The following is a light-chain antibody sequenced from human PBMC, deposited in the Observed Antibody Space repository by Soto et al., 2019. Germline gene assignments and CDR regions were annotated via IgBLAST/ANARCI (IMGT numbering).Light chain of an antibody. J-gene: IGKJ1*01. Sequence: EIVMTQSPATLSVSPGERATLSCRASQSVSSNLAWYQQKPGQAPRLLIYGASTRATGIPARFSGSGSGTEFTLTISSLQSEDFAFYYCQQYNTWPTRAWTFGQGTKVEIK. CDR3: QQYNTWPTRAWT. CDR2: GAS. CDR1: QSVSSN. V-gene: IGKV3-15*01.